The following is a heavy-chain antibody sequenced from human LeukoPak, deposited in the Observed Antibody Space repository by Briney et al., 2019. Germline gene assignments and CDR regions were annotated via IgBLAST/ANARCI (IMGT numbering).Heavy chain of an antibody. CDR3: ARRAVGSSHYYYMDV. D-gene: IGHD6-19*01. J-gene: IGHJ6*03. V-gene: IGHV1-8*03. Sequence: ASVKVSCKASGYTFTSYDIHWVRQVTGQGLEWMGWMNPNSANTGYAQKFQGRVTISRNTSISTAYMELSSLRSEDTAVYYCARRAVGSSHYYYMDVWGKGTTVTVSS. CDR1: GYTFTSYD. CDR2: MNPNSANT.